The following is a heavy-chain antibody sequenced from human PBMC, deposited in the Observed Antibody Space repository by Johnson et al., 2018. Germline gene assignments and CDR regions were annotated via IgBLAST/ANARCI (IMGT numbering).Heavy chain of an antibody. CDR1: GFTFSNYA. CDR2: ISGSGGNT. V-gene: IGHV3-23*04. Sequence: VQLVQSGGGLVQPGGSLRLSCAASGFTFSNYAMSWVRQAPGKGLEWVSVISGSGGNTYYADSVKGRFTISRDNSKNTVYLQMNSLRAGDTGVYYCAKNRKVGSGVLDDAFDFWGQGTMVTVSS. CDR3: AKNRKVGSGVLDDAFDF. J-gene: IGHJ3*01. D-gene: IGHD6-19*01.